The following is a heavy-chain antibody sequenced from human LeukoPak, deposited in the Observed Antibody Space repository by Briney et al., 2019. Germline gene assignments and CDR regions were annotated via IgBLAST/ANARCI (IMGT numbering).Heavy chain of an antibody. Sequence: GGSLRLSCAASGFTFSSYNMNWVRQAPGKGLEWVSSITSGSSYIYYADSVKGRFTISRDNSKNTLYLQMNSLKGDDTAVYYCAKDSAFYYIDVWGKGTTVIISS. J-gene: IGHJ6*03. CDR1: GFTFSSYN. V-gene: IGHV3-21*01. CDR3: AKDSAFYYIDV. CDR2: ITSGSSYI. D-gene: IGHD3-10*01.